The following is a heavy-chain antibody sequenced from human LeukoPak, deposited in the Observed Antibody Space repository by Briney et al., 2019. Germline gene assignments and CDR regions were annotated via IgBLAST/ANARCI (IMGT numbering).Heavy chain of an antibody. CDR1: GFTFSSYA. J-gene: IGHJ4*02. V-gene: IGHV3-23*01. CDR2: ISGSGGST. CDR3: ASQKYYYDSSGYYFDY. D-gene: IGHD3-22*01. Sequence: PGGSLRLSCAASGFTFSSYAMSWVRQAPGKGLEWVSAISGSGGSTYYADSVKGRLTISRDNSKKTLYLQMNSLRAEDTAVYYCASQKYYYDSSGYYFDYWGQGTLVTVSS.